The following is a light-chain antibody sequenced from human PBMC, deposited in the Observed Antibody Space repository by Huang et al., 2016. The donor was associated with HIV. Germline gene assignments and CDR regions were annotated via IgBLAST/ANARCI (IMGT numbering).Light chain of an antibody. J-gene: IGKJ2*01. CDR2: GAS. Sequence: DIQITQSPSSLSASVGDRVIITCRASHNINRYLNWYQQKQGEAPRLLIYGASNLQSGVPSTLRGSGSGTDFTLTITSLQPEDSATYYCQQSAKAPRTFGQGTKLEI. V-gene: IGKV1-39*01. CDR3: QQSAKAPRT. CDR1: HNINRY.